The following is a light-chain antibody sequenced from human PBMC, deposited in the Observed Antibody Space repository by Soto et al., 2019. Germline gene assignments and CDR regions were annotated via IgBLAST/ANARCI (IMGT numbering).Light chain of an antibody. CDR2: GAS. V-gene: IGKV3-20*01. J-gene: IGKJ1*01. Sequence: EIVLTQSPGTLSLSPGERVTLSCRASQSVSSSYLAWYQQKPGQAPRLLINGASSRATGIPDRFSGSGSGTDFTLTICRLEPEDFAVYYCQQYGSSPLTFGQGTKVDIK. CDR3: QQYGSSPLT. CDR1: QSVSSSY.